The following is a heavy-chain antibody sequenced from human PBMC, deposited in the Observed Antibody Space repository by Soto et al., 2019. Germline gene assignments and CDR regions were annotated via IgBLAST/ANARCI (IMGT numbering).Heavy chain of an antibody. V-gene: IGHV1-18*01. CDR1: GYTFTSYG. CDR2: ISGYNGRT. CDR3: AIDLFRSSSPAAY. Sequence: QVQLVQSGAEMKKPGASVKVSCKASGYTFTSYGFSWVRQAPGQGPEWMGWISGYNGRTKYAQTLQGRVTMTTDTSTRTVYMEVRCLRSDDTAVYYCAIDLFRSSSPAAYWGQGTLVTVSS. D-gene: IGHD3-3*01. J-gene: IGHJ4*02.